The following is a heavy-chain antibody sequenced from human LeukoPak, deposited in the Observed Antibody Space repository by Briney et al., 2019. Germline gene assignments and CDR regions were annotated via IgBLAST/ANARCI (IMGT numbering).Heavy chain of an antibody. CDR1: GFTFSSYW. D-gene: IGHD5-18*01. CDR3: ARGGRYSYGPFDY. J-gene: IGHJ4*02. Sequence: GGSLRLSCAASGFTFSSYWMHWVRQAPGKGLVWVSRINNDGTSTGYADSVKGRFAISRDNAKNTLYLQMNSLRAEDTAVFYCARGGRYSYGPFDYWGQGTLVTVSS. CDR2: INNDGTST. V-gene: IGHV3-74*01.